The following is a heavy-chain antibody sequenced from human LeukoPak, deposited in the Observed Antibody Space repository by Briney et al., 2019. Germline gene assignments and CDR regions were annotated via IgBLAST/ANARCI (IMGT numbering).Heavy chain of an antibody. V-gene: IGHV4-39*07. CDR2: IYYRGST. CDR1: GGSISSSSYY. Sequence: SETLSVNCTVSGGSISSSSYYWGWIRQPPGKGLEWIGSIYYRGSTYYNPSLKSRVTISVDTSKNQFSLKLSSVTAADTAVYYCARDLRYYDILTGYYPPGVGFDYWGQGTLVTVSS. J-gene: IGHJ4*02. D-gene: IGHD3-9*01. CDR3: ARDLRYYDILTGYYPPGVGFDY.